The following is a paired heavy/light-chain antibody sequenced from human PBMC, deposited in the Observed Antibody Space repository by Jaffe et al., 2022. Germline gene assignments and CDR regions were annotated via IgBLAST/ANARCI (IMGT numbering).Heavy chain of an antibody. Sequence: QVQLVQSGAEVKKPGASVKVSCKASGYTFTSYYMHWVRQAPGQGLEWVGVITASGDTVYAQKFQGRVTVTRDTSTATVYMDLSSLTSEDTATYYCVREPESIKCLEYWGQGTRVTVSS. V-gene: IGHV1-46*01. CDR3: VREPESIKCLEY. D-gene: IGHD6-6*01. J-gene: IGHJ4*02. CDR2: ITASGDT. CDR1: GYTFTSYY.
Light chain of an antibody. CDR2: ENN. CDR1: SSNIGNNY. V-gene: IGLV1-51*01. J-gene: IGLJ3*02. Sequence: QSVLTQPPSVSAAPGQKVTISCSGGSSNIGNNYVCWFQHLPGTAPKLLICENNKRPSGIPDRFSGSKSGTSATLGISGVQTGDEADYYCGAWDSSLSAGLFGGGTKLTVL. CDR3: GAWDSSLSAGL.